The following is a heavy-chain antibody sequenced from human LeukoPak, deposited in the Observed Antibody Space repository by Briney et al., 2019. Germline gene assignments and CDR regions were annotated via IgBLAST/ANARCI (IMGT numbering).Heavy chain of an antibody. Sequence: ASVKVSCKASGYTFTSYYMHWVRQAPGQGLEWMGIINPSGGSTSYAQKFQGRVTMTRDTSTSTVYMELSSLRSEDTAVYYCARAVGYDILTGYSTDAFDIWGQGTMVTVSS. CDR1: GYTFTSYY. CDR2: INPSGGST. V-gene: IGHV1-46*01. J-gene: IGHJ3*02. D-gene: IGHD3-9*01. CDR3: ARAVGYDILTGYSTDAFDI.